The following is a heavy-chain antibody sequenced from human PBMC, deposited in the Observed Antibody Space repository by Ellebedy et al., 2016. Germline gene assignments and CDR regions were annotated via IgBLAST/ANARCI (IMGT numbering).Heavy chain of an antibody. D-gene: IGHD4-23*01. Sequence: GESLKISCSGSGYSFSAYWIAWVRQMPGKGLEWMGVVYPHNSDTRYSPSLHGQVTISAERSINTAYLQWSSLRASDSAMYYCARQDGGGIYFFDYWGQGTLVTVSS. J-gene: IGHJ4*02. CDR2: VYPHNSDT. CDR3: ARQDGGGIYFFDY. CDR1: GYSFSAYW. V-gene: IGHV5-51*01.